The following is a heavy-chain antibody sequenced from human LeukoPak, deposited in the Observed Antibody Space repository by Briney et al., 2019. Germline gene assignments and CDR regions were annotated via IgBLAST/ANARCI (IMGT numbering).Heavy chain of an antibody. Sequence: PSETLSLTCTVSGGSISSGDYYWSWIRQPRGKGLEWIVYIYYSGSTYYNPSLKSRVTISVDTSKNQFSLKLSSVTAADTAVHYCARKRSSSGGVDYHYYYMDVWGKGTTVTVSS. CDR3: ARKRSSSGGVDYHYYYMDV. CDR2: IYYSGST. D-gene: IGHD6-6*01. CDR1: GGSISSGDYY. J-gene: IGHJ6*03. V-gene: IGHV4-30-4*08.